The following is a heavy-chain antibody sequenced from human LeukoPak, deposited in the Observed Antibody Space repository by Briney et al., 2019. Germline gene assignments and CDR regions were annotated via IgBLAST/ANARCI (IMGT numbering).Heavy chain of an antibody. V-gene: IGHV4-59*08. CDR1: GGSISSYY. CDR3: ACIPVEMATISGDFDY. D-gene: IGHD5-24*01. J-gene: IGHJ4*02. Sequence: SETLSLTCTVSGGSISSYYWSWIRQPPGKGLEWIGYIYYSGSTNYNPSLKSRVTISVDTSKNQFSLKLSSVTAADTAVYYCACIPVEMATISGDFDYWGQGTLVTVSS. CDR2: IYYSGST.